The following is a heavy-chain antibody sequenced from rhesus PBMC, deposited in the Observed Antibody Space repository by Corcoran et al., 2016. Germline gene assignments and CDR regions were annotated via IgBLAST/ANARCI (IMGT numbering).Heavy chain of an antibody. CDR3: TLVVGFEATPGADF. J-gene: IGHJ4*01. Sequence: QVTLKESGPALVKPTQTLTLTCTFSGFSLSSYGMGVGWIRQPPGKALQWLASIFWNDDIHCNSPLKPRLTISEDTSKNQVVLRMTNMDPVDPTICFCTLVVGFEATPGADFWGQGVLVTVSS. CDR2: IFWNDDI. D-gene: IGHD1-44*01. V-gene: IGHV2S1*01. CDR1: GFSLSSYGMG.